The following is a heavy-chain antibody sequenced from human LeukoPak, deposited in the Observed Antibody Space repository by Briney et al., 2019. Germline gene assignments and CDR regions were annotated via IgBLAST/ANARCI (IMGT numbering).Heavy chain of an antibody. CDR2: INSDGSST. J-gene: IGHJ4*02. V-gene: IGHV3-74*01. Sequence: GGSLRLSCAASGFTFSNYWMHWVRQAPGKGLVWVSRINSDGSSTSYADSVKGRFTISRDNAKNTLYLQMNSLRAEDTAVYYCARRGAVAGTFDYWGQGTLVTVSS. CDR3: ARRGAVAGTFDY. D-gene: IGHD6-19*01. CDR1: GFTFSNYW.